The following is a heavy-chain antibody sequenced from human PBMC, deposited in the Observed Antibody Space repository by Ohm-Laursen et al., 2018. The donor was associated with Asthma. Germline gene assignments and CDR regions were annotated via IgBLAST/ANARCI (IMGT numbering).Heavy chain of an antibody. CDR2: ISSSSSYI. CDR3: ARDLTGDSGAFDY. D-gene: IGHD7-27*01. CDR1: GFTFSSYS. V-gene: IGHV3-21*01. Sequence: SLRLSCSASGFTFSSYSMNWVRQAPGKGLEWVSSISSSSSYIYYADSVKGRFTISRDNAKNSLYLQMNSLRAEDTAVYYCARDLTGDSGAFDYWGQGTLVTVSS. J-gene: IGHJ4*02.